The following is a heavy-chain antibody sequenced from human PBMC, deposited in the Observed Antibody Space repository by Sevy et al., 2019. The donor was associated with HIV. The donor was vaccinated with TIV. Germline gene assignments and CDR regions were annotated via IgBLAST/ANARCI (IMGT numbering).Heavy chain of an antibody. CDR3: AKATAPDYDFWSGIDHYYYAMDV. V-gene: IGHV3-9*01. D-gene: IGHD3-3*01. Sequence: SLKISCAASGFTFDDYAMHWVRQVPGKGLEWVSGISWNSNSIGYADSVKGRVTISRDNAKKSLYLQMNSLRTEDSALYYCAKATAPDYDFWSGIDHYYYAMDVWGQGTTVTVSS. CDR1: GFTFDDYA. J-gene: IGHJ6*02. CDR2: ISWNSNSI.